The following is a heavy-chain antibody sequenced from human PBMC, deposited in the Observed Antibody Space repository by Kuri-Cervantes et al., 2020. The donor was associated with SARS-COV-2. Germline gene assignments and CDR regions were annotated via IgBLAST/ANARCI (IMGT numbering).Heavy chain of an antibody. J-gene: IGHJ5*02. D-gene: IGHD2-2*01. V-gene: IGHV4-61*02. CDR1: GGSISSGSYY. CDR2: IYTSGST. CDR3: ARAAGPAARTSWFDP. Sequence: SETLSLTCTVSGGSISSGSYYWSWIRQPAGKGLEWIGRIYTSGSTNYNPSLKSRVPISVDTSKNQFSLKLSSVTAADTAVYYCARAAGPAARTSWFDPWGQGTLVTVSS.